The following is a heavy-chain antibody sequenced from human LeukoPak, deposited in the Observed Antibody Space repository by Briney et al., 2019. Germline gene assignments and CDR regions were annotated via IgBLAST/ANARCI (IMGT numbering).Heavy chain of an antibody. CDR2: IYHSGNT. V-gene: IGHV4-38-2*02. D-gene: IGHD6-13*01. CDR1: DYYINNGYY. CDR3: ARADYSSTWSHYYYYMDV. J-gene: IGHJ6*03. Sequence: SETLSLTCRVSDYYINNGYYWGWIRQPPGKGLECIGSIYHSGNTYYKPSLKSRVTISVDTSKNQFSLKLSSVTPADTAMYYCARADYSSTWSHYYYYMDVWGKGTTVTVSS.